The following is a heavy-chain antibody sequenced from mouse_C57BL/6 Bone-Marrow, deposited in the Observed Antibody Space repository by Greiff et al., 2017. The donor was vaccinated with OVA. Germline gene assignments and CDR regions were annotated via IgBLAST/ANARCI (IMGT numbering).Heavy chain of an antibody. D-gene: IGHD2-3*01. CDR1: GFNIKDYY. CDR3: AAYDGYYGDY. V-gene: IGHV14-2*01. Sequence: VQLQQSGAELVKPGASVKLSCTASGFNIKDYYMHWVKQRTEQGLEWIGRIDPEDGETKYAPKFPGKATITADTSSNTAYLQLSSLTSEDTAVDYCAAYDGYYGDYWGQGTTLTVSS. CDR2: IDPEDGET. J-gene: IGHJ2*01.